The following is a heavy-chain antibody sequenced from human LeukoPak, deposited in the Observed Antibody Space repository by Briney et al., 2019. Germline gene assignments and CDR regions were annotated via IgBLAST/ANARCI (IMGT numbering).Heavy chain of an antibody. Sequence: GSSVKVSCKASGGTFSSYAISWVRQAPGQGLEWMGEIIPIFGTANYAQKFQGRVTITADESTSTAYMELSSLRSEDTAVYYCARFIAVAGNSWFDRWGQGTLVTVSS. CDR3: ARFIAVAGNSWFDR. CDR2: IIPIFGTA. D-gene: IGHD6-19*01. V-gene: IGHV1-69*01. J-gene: IGHJ5*02. CDR1: GGTFSSYA.